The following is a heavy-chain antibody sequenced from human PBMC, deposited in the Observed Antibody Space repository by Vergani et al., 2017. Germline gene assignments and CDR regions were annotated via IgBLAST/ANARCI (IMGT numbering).Heavy chain of an antibody. CDR1: GGSISSGDHC. CDR3: ARVDTQVPATSHFYYMDV. CDR2: IFYSGTT. D-gene: IGHD6-25*01. Sequence: QVQLQESAPGVVKPSQTLSLTCAVAGGSISSGDHCWTWIRQRPGKGLEWIGYIFYSGTTYDNPSLRSRLTISVDTSQNQFSLQLRSVTAADTAVYYCARVDTQVPATSHFYYMDVWGKGTTVVVSS. V-gene: IGHV4-31*11. J-gene: IGHJ6*03.